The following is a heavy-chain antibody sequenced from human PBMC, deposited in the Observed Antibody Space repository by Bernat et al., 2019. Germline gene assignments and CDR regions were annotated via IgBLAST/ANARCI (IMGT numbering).Heavy chain of an antibody. J-gene: IGHJ3*01. CDR1: GFTVSSTY. V-gene: IGHV3-53*02. CDR3: ARGLGTWAFGF. Sequence: EVQLVETGGGLIQPGGSLRLSCAASGFTVSSTYMIWVRQAPGKGLEWVSFIYTAGGTIHADSVKCRFTISRDSSKNMLYLQMNSLRDDDTAMYYCARGLGTWAFGFWGQGTMVTVSS. CDR2: IYTAGGT.